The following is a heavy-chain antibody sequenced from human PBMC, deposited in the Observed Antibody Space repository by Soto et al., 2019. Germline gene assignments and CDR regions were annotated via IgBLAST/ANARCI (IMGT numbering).Heavy chain of an antibody. Sequence: DVPLLESGGCPVQPGGSLRLSCVASGFALTTYTVSWVRQAPGKGLEWVSSIIGSGGVTQYADSVRGRFTISRDNSENTLFLQMNGLRVDDTAIYYCAKDRHPDGLWDIDYWGQGTLVTVSS. CDR3: AKDRHPDGLWDIDY. CDR2: IIGSGGVT. V-gene: IGHV3-23*01. J-gene: IGHJ4*02. CDR1: GFALTTYT. D-gene: IGHD1-26*01.